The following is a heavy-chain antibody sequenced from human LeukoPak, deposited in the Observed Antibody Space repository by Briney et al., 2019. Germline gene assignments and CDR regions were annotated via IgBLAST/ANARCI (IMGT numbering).Heavy chain of an antibody. V-gene: IGHV4-34*01. Sequence: PSETLSLTCALYGGSFSGYYWSWIRQPPGKGLEWIGEINHSGSTNYNPSLKSRVTISVDTSKNQFSLKLSSVTAADTAVYYCARDRGYSFDTPYRYFDYWAQGTLVTVSS. J-gene: IGHJ4*02. CDR2: INHSGST. CDR3: ARDRGYSFDTPYRYFDY. CDR1: GGSFSGYY. D-gene: IGHD5-18*01.